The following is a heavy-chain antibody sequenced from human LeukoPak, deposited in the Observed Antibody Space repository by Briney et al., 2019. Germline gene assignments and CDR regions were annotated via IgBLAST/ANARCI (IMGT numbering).Heavy chain of an antibody. V-gene: IGHV3-30-3*01. CDR2: ISYDGSNK. CDR3: AKGRIAAARTSDY. D-gene: IGHD6-13*01. Sequence: GGSLRLSCAAPGFTFSSYAMHWVRQAPGKGLEWVAVISYDGSNKYYADSVKGRFTISRDSSKNTLYLQMNSLRAEDTAVYYCAKGRIAAARTSDYWGQGTLVTVSS. CDR1: GFTFSSYA. J-gene: IGHJ4*02.